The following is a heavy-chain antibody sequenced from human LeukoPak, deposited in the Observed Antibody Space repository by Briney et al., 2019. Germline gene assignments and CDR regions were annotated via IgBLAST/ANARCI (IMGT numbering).Heavy chain of an antibody. D-gene: IGHD6-19*01. CDR2: IYHSGST. Sequence: PSETLSLTCAVSGYSISSGYYWGWIRQPPGKGLEWIGSIYHSGSTYYNPSLKSRVTISVDTSKNQLSLKLSSVTAADTAVYYCARLAVAGPKVDYWGQGTLVTVSS. J-gene: IGHJ4*02. CDR3: ARLAVAGPKVDY. CDR1: GYSISSGYY. V-gene: IGHV4-38-2*01.